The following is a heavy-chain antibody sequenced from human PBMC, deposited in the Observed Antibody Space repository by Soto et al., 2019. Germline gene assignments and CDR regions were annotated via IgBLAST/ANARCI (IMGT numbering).Heavy chain of an antibody. CDR3: ASGGYVGYYYYGMDV. V-gene: IGHV1-69*13. D-gene: IGHD6-25*01. CDR2: TIPIFGTA. Sequence: SVKVSCKASGGTFSSYAISWVRQAPGQGLEWMGGTIPIFGTANYAQKFQGRVTITADESTSTAYMELSSLRSEDTAVYYCASGGYVGYYYYGMDVWGQGTTVTVSS. CDR1: GGTFSSYA. J-gene: IGHJ6*02.